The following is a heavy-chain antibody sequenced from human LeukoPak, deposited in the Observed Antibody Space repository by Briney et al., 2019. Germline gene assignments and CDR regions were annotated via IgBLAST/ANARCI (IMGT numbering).Heavy chain of an antibody. Sequence: ASVKVSCKASGYTFTSYGISWVRQAPGQGLEWMGWISTYNGNTNYAQKLQGRVTMTTDTSTSTAYMELRGLRSDDTAVYYCARVYTGGSGWYHNWFDPWGQGTLVTVSS. V-gene: IGHV1-18*01. CDR1: GYTFTSYG. J-gene: IGHJ5*02. CDR3: ARVYTGGSGWYHNWFDP. CDR2: ISTYNGNT. D-gene: IGHD6-19*01.